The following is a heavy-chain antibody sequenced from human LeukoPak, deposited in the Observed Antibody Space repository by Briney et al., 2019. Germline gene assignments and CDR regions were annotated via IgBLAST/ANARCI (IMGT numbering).Heavy chain of an antibody. J-gene: IGHJ4*02. CDR3: ARASYDFWSGTQYYFDY. CDR2: ISSSSSTI. V-gene: IGHV3-11*01. CDR1: GFTFSAYY. D-gene: IGHD3-3*01. Sequence: GGSLRLSCAASGFTFSAYYMSWIRQAPGKGLEWVSYISSSSSTIYYADSVKGRFTISRDNAKNSLYLQMNSLRAEDTAVYYCARASYDFWSGTQYYFDYWGQGTLVTVSS.